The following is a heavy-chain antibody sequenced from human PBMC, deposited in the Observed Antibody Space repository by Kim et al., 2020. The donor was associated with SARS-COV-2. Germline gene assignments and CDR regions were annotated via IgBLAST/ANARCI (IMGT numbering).Heavy chain of an antibody. CDR1: GFTFSSYS. CDR2: ISSSSSTI. CDR3: ASPPYYDFWSGPYYYGMDV. Sequence: GGSLRLSCAASGFTFSSYSMNWVRQAPGKGLEWVSYISSSSSTIYYADSVKGRFTISRDNAKNSLYLQMNSLRDEDTAVYYCASPPYYDFWSGPYYYGMDVWGQGTTVTVSS. J-gene: IGHJ6*02. V-gene: IGHV3-48*02. D-gene: IGHD3-3*01.